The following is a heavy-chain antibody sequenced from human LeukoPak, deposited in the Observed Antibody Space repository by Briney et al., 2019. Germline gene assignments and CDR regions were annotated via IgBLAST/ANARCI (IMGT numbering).Heavy chain of an antibody. CDR1: GGSISSSSYY. Sequence: SETLSLTCTVSGGSISSSSYYWGWIRQPPGKGLEWIGSIYYSGSTYYNPSLKSRVTISVDTSKNQFSLKLSSVTAADTAVYYCARAPTTPAPFDYWGQGTLVTVSS. CDR3: ARAPTTPAPFDY. V-gene: IGHV4-39*07. J-gene: IGHJ4*02. D-gene: IGHD4-11*01. CDR2: IYYSGST.